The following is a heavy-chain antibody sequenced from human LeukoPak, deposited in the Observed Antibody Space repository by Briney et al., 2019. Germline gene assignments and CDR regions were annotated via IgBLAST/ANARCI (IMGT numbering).Heavy chain of an antibody. J-gene: IGHJ6*03. V-gene: IGHV4-59*01. CDR1: GVSISSYY. Sequence: SETLSLTCTVSGVSISSYYWSWIRQPPGKGLEWIGYIYYSGSTNYNPSLKSRVTISVDTSKNQFSLKLSSVTAADTAVYYCAREIKTYYYYYMDVWGKGTTVTVSS. CDR3: AREIKTYYYYYMDV. CDR2: IYYSGST.